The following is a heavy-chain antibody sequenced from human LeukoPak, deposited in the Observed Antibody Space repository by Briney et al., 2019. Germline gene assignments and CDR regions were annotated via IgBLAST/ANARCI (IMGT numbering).Heavy chain of an antibody. CDR1: GFTFSDYS. CDR2: ITRAGGYT. J-gene: IGHJ6*03. CDR3: ATSGGFVLPNAITGNWYMDV. Sequence: WRSLRLSCGASGFTFSDYSMNWVRQAPGKGLAWVASITRAGGYTYYADSVKGRFTISRNNPQNSLFLQMHSLRAGDTAVYFCATSGGFVLPNAITGNWYMDVWGRGTSVTVSS. D-gene: IGHD2-2*01. V-gene: IGHV3-21*01.